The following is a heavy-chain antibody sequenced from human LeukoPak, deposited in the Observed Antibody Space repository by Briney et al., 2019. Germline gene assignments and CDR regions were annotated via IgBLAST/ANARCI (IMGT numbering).Heavy chain of an antibody. Sequence: GGSLRLSCAASGFTFSSYSMNWVRQAPGKGLEWVSYISSSSSTIYYADSVKGRLTISRDNAKNSLYLQMNSLRAEDTAVYYCTLRPGHYFDYWGQGTLVTVSS. D-gene: IGHD1-14*01. CDR1: GFTFSSYS. CDR2: ISSSSSTI. V-gene: IGHV3-48*01. J-gene: IGHJ4*02. CDR3: TLRPGHYFDY.